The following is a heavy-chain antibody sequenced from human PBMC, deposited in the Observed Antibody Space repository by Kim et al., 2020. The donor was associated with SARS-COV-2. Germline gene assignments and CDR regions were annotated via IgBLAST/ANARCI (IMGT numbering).Heavy chain of an antibody. V-gene: IGHV4-34*01. D-gene: IGHD2-2*01. Sequence: LKSRVTISVDTSKNQFSLNLRSVTAADTAVYYCARGPGDIVVVPTADADYWGQGTLVTVSS. J-gene: IGHJ4*02. CDR3: ARGPGDIVVVPTADADY.